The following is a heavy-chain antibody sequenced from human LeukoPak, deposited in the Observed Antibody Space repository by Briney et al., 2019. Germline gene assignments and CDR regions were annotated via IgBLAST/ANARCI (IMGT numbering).Heavy chain of an antibody. V-gene: IGHV3-23*01. CDR3: ARGKSGSYPTGPFDY. D-gene: IGHD1-26*01. CDR2: ISGSGGST. J-gene: IGHJ4*02. Sequence: GGSLRLSCAASGFTFSSYAMSWVRQAPGKGLEWVSAISGSGGSTYYADSVKGRFTISRDNSKNTLYLQMNSLRAEDTAVYYCARGKSGSYPTGPFDYWGQGTLVTVSS. CDR1: GFTFSSYA.